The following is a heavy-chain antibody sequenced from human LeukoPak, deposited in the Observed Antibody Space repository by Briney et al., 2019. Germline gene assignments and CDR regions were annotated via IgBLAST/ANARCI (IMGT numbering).Heavy chain of an antibody. CDR2: INPNSGGT. J-gene: IGHJ5*02. Sequence: ASVKVSCKASGYTFTSYDINWVRQAPGQGLEWMGRINPNSGGTSYSQKFQGRVTTTRDTSISTAYMELSRLRSDDTAVYYCARDLGNPTNIVVVPAAMSWFDPWGQGTLVTVSS. V-gene: IGHV1-2*06. CDR3: ARDLGNPTNIVVVPAAMSWFDP. D-gene: IGHD2-2*01. CDR1: GYTFTSYD.